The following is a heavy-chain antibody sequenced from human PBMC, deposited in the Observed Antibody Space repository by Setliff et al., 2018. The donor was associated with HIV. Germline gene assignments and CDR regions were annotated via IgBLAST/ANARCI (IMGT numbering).Heavy chain of an antibody. D-gene: IGHD3-9*01. CDR2: IYTSGST. Sequence: SETLSLTCTVSGGSISSYYWSWIRQPPGKGLEWIGYIYTSGSTNYNPSLKSRVTISVDTSKNQFSLKLSSVTAADTAVCYCARGAPGLTYYDIRFDPWGQGTLVTVSS. J-gene: IGHJ5*02. CDR3: ARGAPGLTYYDIRFDP. V-gene: IGHV4-4*08. CDR1: GGSISSYY.